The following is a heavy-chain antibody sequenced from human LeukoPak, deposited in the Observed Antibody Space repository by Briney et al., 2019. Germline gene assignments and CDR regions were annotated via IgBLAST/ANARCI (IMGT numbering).Heavy chain of an antibody. CDR2: ISSSSSYI. J-gene: IGHJ4*02. CDR1: GFTFSSYS. V-gene: IGHV3-21*01. D-gene: IGHD3-22*01. CDR3: ARGSYDSSGYFVYYFDY. Sequence: GGSLRLSCAASGFTFSSYSMNWVRQAPGKGLEWVSSISSSSSYIYYADSVKGRFTISRDNAKNSLYLQMNSLRAEDTAVYYCARGSYDSSGYFVYYFDYWGQGTLVTVSS.